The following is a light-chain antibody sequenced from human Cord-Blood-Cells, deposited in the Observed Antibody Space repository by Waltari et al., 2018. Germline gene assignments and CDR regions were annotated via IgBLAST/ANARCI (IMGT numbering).Light chain of an antibody. CDR3: QQSYSTPYS. CDR1: QSISSY. Sequence: DIQMTQSPSSLSASVGDRVTITCRASQSISSYLNWYQQKPGKAPKLLIDAASSLQSGVPSGFSGSGSGTDFTLTISSLQPEYFATYYCQQSYSTPYSFGQGTKLEIK. CDR2: AAS. V-gene: IGKV1-39*01. J-gene: IGKJ2*03.